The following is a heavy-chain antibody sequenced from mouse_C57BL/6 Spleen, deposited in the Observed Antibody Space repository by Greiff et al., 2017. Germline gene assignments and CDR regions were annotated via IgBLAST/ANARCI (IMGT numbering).Heavy chain of an antibody. CDR2: INPNYGTT. CDR1: GYSFTDYN. V-gene: IGHV1-39*01. Sequence: EVKLQESGPELVKPGASVKISCKASGYSFTDYNMNWVKQSNGKSLEWIGVINPNYGTTSYNQKFKGKATLTVDQSSSSAYMQLNSLTSEDSAVYDCARTGGRGDFDVWGTGTTVTVSS. CDR3: ARTGGRGDFDV. J-gene: IGHJ1*03. D-gene: IGHD3-1*01.